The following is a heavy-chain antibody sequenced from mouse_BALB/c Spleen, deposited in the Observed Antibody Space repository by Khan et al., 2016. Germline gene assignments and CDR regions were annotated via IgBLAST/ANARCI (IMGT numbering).Heavy chain of an antibody. V-gene: IGHV3-8*02. D-gene: IGHD1-1*01. CDR3: ARYDGSTYVKDMDY. Sequence: EVQLQESGPRLVKLSQTLSLTCSVTGDSITSGYWNWIRNFPGNKLEYMGYISHSGRTYYNSALKSRISITRDTSKNQYYLQLNSVTTEDTATYYCARYDGSTYVKDMDYWRQGTSVTVPS. CDR2: ISHSGRT. J-gene: IGHJ4*01. CDR1: GDSITSGY.